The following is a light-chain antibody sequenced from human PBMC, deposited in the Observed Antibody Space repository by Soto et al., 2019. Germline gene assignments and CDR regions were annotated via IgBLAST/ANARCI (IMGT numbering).Light chain of an antibody. Sequence: EIALTQSPATLSLSPGERATLSCRASQSVSSYLAWYQHKPGQAPRLLIYDASNRATGIPARFSGSGSGTDFTFTISSLEPEDFAVYYCQQRSNWLHTFGAGTKLEIK. V-gene: IGKV3-11*01. J-gene: IGKJ2*01. CDR2: DAS. CDR1: QSVSSY. CDR3: QQRSNWLHT.